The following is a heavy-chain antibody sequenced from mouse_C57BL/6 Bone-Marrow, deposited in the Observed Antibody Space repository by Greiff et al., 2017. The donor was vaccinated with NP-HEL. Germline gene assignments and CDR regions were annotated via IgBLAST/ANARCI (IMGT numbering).Heavy chain of an antibody. CDR2: ISDGGSYT. J-gene: IGHJ2*01. CDR3: ARDPQVLRYFDY. V-gene: IGHV5-4*01. Sequence: DVHLVESGGGLVKPGGSLKLSCAASGFTFRSYALSWVRPTPETRLEWVATISDGGSYTYYPDNVKGRFTISRDNAKNNLYLQMSHLKSEDTAMYYCARDPQVLRYFDYWGQGTTLTVSS. D-gene: IGHD1-1*01. CDR1: GFTFRSYA.